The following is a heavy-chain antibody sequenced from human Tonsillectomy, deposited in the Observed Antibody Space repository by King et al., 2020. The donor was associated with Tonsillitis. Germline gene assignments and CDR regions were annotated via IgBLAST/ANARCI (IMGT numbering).Heavy chain of an antibody. D-gene: IGHD6-13*01. V-gene: IGHV1-18*01. J-gene: IGHJ4*02. CDR3: ATEETPAAGVDY. CDR2: ISGYNGHT. CDR1: GHTFTSYG. Sequence: QLVQSGGEVKKPGASVKVSCKASGHTFTSYGISWVRQAPGQGLEWMGWISGYNGHTKYAQKLQGRVTMTIDTSTSTAYMELRSLRSDDTAVYYCATEETPAAGVDYWGQGTLVTVSS.